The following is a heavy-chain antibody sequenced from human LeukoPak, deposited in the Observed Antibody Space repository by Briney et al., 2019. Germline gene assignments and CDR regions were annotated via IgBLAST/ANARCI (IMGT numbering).Heavy chain of an antibody. CDR1: GGSISSYY. J-gene: IGHJ4*02. V-gene: IGHV4-59*01. CDR2: IYYSGST. Sequence: SETLSLTCTVSGGSISSYYWSWIRQPPGKGLEWIGYIYYSGSTNYNPSLKSRVTISVDTSKNQFSLKLSSVTAADTAVYYCASLMVRGVSYYFDYWRQGTLVTVSS. D-gene: IGHD3-10*01. CDR3: ASLMVRGVSYYFDY.